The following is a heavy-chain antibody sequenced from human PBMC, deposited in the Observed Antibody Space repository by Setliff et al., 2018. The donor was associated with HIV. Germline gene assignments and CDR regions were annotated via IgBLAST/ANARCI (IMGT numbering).Heavy chain of an antibody. D-gene: IGHD3-22*01. CDR3: ARHDHSDNLSYPMDV. CDR1: GGSISRYS. V-gene: IGHV4-59*08. Sequence: SETLSLTCTVSGGSISRYSWTWIRQPPGKELEWIGYIYYSGSTYYKPSLKSRVTISVDTSKNQFSLKLSSVTAADTAVYYCARHDHSDNLSYPMDVWGKGTTVTVSS. CDR2: IYYSGST. J-gene: IGHJ6*03.